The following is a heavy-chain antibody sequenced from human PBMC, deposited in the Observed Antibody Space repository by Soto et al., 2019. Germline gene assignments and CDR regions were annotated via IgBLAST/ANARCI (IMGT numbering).Heavy chain of an antibody. J-gene: IGHJ4*02. CDR2: IYYSGST. CDR3: AGFVVPASRNSDFDY. CDR1: GISVSTSDYY. D-gene: IGHD2-15*01. Sequence: PSETLSLTCTVSGISVSTSDYYWGWVRQPPGKGLDWIGNIYYSGSTFYNPSLRSRVTLSVDTSKNQFSLRLNSVTVADTAVYFCAGFVVPASRNSDFDYWGQGTLVTVS. V-gene: IGHV4-39*01.